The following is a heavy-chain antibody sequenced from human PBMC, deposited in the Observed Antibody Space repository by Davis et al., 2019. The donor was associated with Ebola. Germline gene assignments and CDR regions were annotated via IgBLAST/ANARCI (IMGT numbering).Heavy chain of an antibody. J-gene: IGHJ4*02. CDR1: GNTISTYT. D-gene: IGHD3-3*01. Sequence: ASVKVSCKAPGNTISTYTIDWVRQAPGQGLEWMGWLSAYNGNTNYAQKLQGRVTITADKSTSTAYMELSSLRSEDTAVYYCARETPGYDFWSGSHDYWGQGTLVTVSS. CDR2: LSAYNGNT. V-gene: IGHV1-18*01. CDR3: ARETPGYDFWSGSHDY.